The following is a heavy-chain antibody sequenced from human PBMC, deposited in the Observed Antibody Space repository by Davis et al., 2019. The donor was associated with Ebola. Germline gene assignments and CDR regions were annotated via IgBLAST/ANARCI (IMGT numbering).Heavy chain of an antibody. CDR1: GGTFSSYA. D-gene: IGHD2-2*03. Sequence: SVKVSCKASGGTFSSYAISWVRQAPGQGLEWMGGIIPIFGTANYAQKFQGRVTITADESTSTAYMELSSLRSEDTAVYYCAFSGYCSSTSCYPQYHRGRYGMDVWGQGTTVTVSS. J-gene: IGHJ6*02. CDR2: IIPIFGTA. V-gene: IGHV1-69*13. CDR3: AFSGYCSSTSCYPQYHRGRYGMDV.